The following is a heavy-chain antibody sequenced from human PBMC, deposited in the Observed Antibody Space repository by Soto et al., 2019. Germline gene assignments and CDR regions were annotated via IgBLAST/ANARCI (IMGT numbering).Heavy chain of an antibody. J-gene: IGHJ3*02. CDR2: IYYSGST. CDR3: AREANGSGSPDGGDAFDI. D-gene: IGHD3-10*01. Sequence: SETLSLTCTVSGGSISSYYWSWIRQPPGKGLEWIGYIYYSGSTNYNPSLKSRVTISVDTSKNQFSLKLSSVTAADTAVYYCAREANGSGSPDGGDAFDIWGQGTTVTVSS. V-gene: IGHV4-59*01. CDR1: GGSISSYY.